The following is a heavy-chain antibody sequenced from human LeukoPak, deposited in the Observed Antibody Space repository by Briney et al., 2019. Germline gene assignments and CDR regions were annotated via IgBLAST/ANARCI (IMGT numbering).Heavy chain of an antibody. D-gene: IGHD3-9*01. CDR2: IYHSGST. CDR1: GYSISSGYY. CDR3: ARGGFYYDILTGYLT. J-gene: IGHJ5*02. Sequence: KPSDTLSLTCAVSGYSISSGYYWGWIRPPPGKGLEWIGRIYHSGSTYYNPSLKSRVNISVDTSKNQFSLKLSSVTAADTAVYYCARGGFYYDILTGYLTWGQGTLVTVSS. V-gene: IGHV4-38-2*01.